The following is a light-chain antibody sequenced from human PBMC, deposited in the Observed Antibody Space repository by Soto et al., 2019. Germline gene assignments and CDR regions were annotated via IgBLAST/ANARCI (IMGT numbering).Light chain of an antibody. J-gene: IGKJ1*01. CDR2: GAS. Sequence: EIVLTQSPGTLSLSPGERATLSCRASQTISSNYLAWYQQKPGQAPRLLIYGASNRATGIPDRFSGGGSGTDFTLTISGLEPEDFAKFFCQQYGNTPWTFGQGTTVEI. CDR3: QQYGNTPWT. V-gene: IGKV3-20*01. CDR1: QTISSNY.